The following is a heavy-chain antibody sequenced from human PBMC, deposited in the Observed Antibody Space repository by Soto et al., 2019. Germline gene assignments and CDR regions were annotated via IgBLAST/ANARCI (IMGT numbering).Heavy chain of an antibody. CDR2: VHLGDSDT. D-gene: IGHD2-15*01. V-gene: IGHV5-51*01. J-gene: IGHJ4*02. CDR3: ARAVVVVAGSVYLDH. CDR1: GYSFTSYW. Sequence: PGESLKISCKGSGYSFTSYWIAWVRQMPGKGLEWMGIVHLGDSDTRYSPSIQGQVTISVDKSISTAYLQWSSLKASDTAMYYCARAVVVVAGSVYLDHCGQGTLVTVSS.